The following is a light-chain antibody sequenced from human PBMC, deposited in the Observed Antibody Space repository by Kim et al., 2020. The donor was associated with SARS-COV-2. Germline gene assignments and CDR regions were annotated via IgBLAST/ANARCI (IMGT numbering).Light chain of an antibody. CDR2: GKN. J-gene: IGLJ2*01. CDR1: SLRSYY. Sequence: SSELTQDPAVSVALGQTVRITCQGDSLRSYYASWYQQKPGQGPVRVIYGKNNRPSGIPDSFSGSSSGNTASLTITGAQAEDEADYYCITWDSSGIHPHVVLGGGTQLTVL. V-gene: IGLV3-19*02. CDR3: ITWDSSGIHPHVV.